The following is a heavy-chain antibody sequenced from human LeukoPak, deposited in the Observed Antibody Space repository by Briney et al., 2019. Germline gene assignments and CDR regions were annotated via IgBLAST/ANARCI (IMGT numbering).Heavy chain of an antibody. D-gene: IGHD3-22*01. CDR2: INPNSGGT. Sequence: ASVKLSCKASGYTFTGYYMHWVRQAPGQGLELMGWINPNSGGTNYAQKFQGRVTMTRDTSISTAYMELSRLRSDDTAVYYCARPAPHYYDSSGYQTPLGYWGQGTLVTVSS. CDR3: ARPAPHYYDSSGYQTPLGY. V-gene: IGHV1-2*02. J-gene: IGHJ4*02. CDR1: GYTFTGYY.